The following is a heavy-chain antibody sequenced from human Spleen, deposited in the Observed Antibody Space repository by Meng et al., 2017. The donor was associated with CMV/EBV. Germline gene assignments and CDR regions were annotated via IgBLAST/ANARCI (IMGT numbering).Heavy chain of an antibody. CDR1: GYTFTSYY. D-gene: IGHD3-3*01. Sequence: ASVKVSCKASGYTFTSYYMHWVRQAPGQGLEWMGIINPSGGSTSYAQKFQGRVTMTRDTSKNQFSLKLSSVTAADTAVYYCARQGAYYDFWSGYSLYGMDVWGQGTTVTVSS. V-gene: IGHV1-46*01. CDR3: ARQGAYYDFWSGYSLYGMDV. J-gene: IGHJ6*02. CDR2: INPSGGST.